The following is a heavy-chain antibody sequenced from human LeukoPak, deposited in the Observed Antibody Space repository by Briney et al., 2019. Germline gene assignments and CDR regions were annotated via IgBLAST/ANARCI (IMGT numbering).Heavy chain of an antibody. Sequence: GGSLRLSCAVSGFIFNHYAMNWVRQAPGKGLEWVSFISGDGGSRYYADSVKGRFTISRDNSKNSLYLQMNSLRLGDTALYYCATDCSSNRCYSLWGPGTLVAVSS. V-gene: IGHV3-43*02. CDR1: GFIFNHYA. D-gene: IGHD2-15*01. CDR3: ATDCSSNRCYSL. CDR2: ISGDGGSR. J-gene: IGHJ4*02.